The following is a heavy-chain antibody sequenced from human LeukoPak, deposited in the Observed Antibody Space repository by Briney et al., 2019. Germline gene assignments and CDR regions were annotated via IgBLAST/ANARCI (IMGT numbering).Heavy chain of an antibody. Sequence: LSETLSLTCTVTGGSTTRYYWSWIRPSPEKGLEWIGYIYDSGTSSPTTYNPTFKSRVTISLDTSKNQFSLSLRSVTVADTAFYFCARQGGHSKPFTIGGKGTMATVSS. CDR1: GGSTTRYY. CDR2: IYDSGTSSPT. D-gene: IGHD1-26*01. CDR3: ARQGGHSKPFTI. J-gene: IGHJ3*02. V-gene: IGHV4-59*08.